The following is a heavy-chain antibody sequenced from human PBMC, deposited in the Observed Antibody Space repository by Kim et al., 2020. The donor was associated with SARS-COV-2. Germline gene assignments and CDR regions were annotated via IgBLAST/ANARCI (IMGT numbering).Heavy chain of an antibody. CDR2: IISNGGTR. Sequence: GGSLRLSCVASGFRFSGNSMNWVRQAPGKGLEWVSYIISNGGTRFYADSVKGRFTISRDNVKNILYLEMNILRDEDTAVYYCARGVGDSRWQGHWFDPWGQGTLVTVSS. J-gene: IGHJ5*02. D-gene: IGHD6-13*01. CDR3: ARGVGDSRWQGHWFDP. V-gene: IGHV3-48*02. CDR1: GFRFSGNS.